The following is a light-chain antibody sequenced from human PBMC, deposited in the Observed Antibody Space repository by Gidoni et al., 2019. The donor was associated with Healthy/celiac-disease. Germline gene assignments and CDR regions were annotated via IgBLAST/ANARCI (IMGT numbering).Light chain of an antibody. V-gene: IGKV1-39*01. Sequence: DIQMTQSPSSLSASVGDRVTITCRASQSISSYLNWYQQKPGKAPKLLIYAASSLQRGVPSRFSGSGSGTDFTLTISSLQPEDFATYYCQQSYSTHSTFXPXTKVDIK. CDR3: QQSYSTHST. J-gene: IGKJ3*01. CDR1: QSISSY. CDR2: AAS.